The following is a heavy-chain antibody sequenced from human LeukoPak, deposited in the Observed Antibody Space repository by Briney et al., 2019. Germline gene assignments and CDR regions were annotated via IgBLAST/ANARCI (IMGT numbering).Heavy chain of an antibody. J-gene: IGHJ4*02. Sequence: GGSLRLSCAASGFTFNRFAINWVRQAPGKGLEWVSAISDTGDRTWYADSVKGRFTISRDNSRNTVYVHLNSLRAEDTAVYYCAKDIGGYRGFNYWGQGTLVTVSS. CDR2: ISDTGDRT. CDR1: GFTFNRFA. V-gene: IGHV3-23*01. CDR3: AKDIGGYRGFNY. D-gene: IGHD3-16*02.